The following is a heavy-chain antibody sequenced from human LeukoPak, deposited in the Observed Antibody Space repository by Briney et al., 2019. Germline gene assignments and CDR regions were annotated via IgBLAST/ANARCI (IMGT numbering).Heavy chain of an antibody. CDR1: EFTFSNYG. CDR2: IRYDGSNK. V-gene: IGHV3-30*02. Sequence: GGSLRLSCAASEFTFSNYGMHWVRQAPGKGLEWVAFIRYDGSNKYLADSVKGRFTISRDNAKNSLYLQMNSLRAEGTAVYYCARGDFDYWGQGTLVTVSS. CDR3: ARGDFDY. J-gene: IGHJ4*02.